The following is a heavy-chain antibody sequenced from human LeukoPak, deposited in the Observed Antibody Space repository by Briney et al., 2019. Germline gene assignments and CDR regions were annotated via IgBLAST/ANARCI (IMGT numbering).Heavy chain of an antibody. J-gene: IGHJ5*02. D-gene: IGHD4-23*01. CDR3: ASGGKAPFNWFDP. CDR1: GGTFSSYA. V-gene: IGHV1-69*13. Sequence: ASVKVSCKASGGTFSSYAISWVRHAPGQGLEWMGGIIPIFGTANYAQKFQGRVTITADESTSTAYMELSSLRSEDTAVYYCASGGKAPFNWFDPWGQGTLVTVSS. CDR2: IIPIFGTA.